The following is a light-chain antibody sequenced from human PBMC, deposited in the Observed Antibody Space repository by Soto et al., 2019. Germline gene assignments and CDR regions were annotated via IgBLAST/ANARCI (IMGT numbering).Light chain of an antibody. CDR1: QSISSW. CDR3: QQYNSYSEA. CDR2: EAS. J-gene: IGKJ1*01. Sequence: DIKMSLSASTVSASVGDRVTITCRASQSISSWLAWYQQKPGKAPKLLIYEASSLESGVPSRFSGSGSGTEFTLTISSLQPDDFATYYCQQYNSYSEAFGQGTKVDI. V-gene: IGKV1-5*03.